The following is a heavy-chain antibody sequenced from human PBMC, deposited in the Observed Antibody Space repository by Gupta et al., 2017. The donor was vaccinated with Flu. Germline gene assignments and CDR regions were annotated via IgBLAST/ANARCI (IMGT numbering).Heavy chain of an antibody. Sequence: QVQLQESRPGLVKPSQTLSLTCTVSGGSISSGVFYWSWIRHHPGRGLEWIGYIYHTGSTQYNPSLKSRVSISLDTSKNQFSLRLNSVTAADTAVYYCAREVAYWGQGTLVTVSA. CDR1: GGSISSGVFY. CDR3: AREVAY. CDR2: IYHTGST. J-gene: IGHJ4*02. V-gene: IGHV4-31*03.